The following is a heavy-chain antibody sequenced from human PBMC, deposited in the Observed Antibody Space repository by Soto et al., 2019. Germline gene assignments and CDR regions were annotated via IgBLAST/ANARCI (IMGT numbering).Heavy chain of an antibody. D-gene: IGHD2-8*01. CDR2: IFDSGST. V-gene: IGHV4-30-4*01. Sequence: QVQLQESGPGLVKPSETLSLTCTVSGGSISGGVHSWSWIRQPPGKGLEWIGHIFDSGSTYYNPSLTSRLTISVDTSKNQFSLRLSSVTAAYTAVYYCAREIMPLTNDWYFDPWGRGTLVTVSS. CDR1: GGSISGGVHS. J-gene: IGHJ2*01. CDR3: AREIMPLTNDWYFDP.